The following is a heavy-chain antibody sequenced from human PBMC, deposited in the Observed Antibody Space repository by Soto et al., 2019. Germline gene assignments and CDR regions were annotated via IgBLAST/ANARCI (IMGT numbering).Heavy chain of an antibody. CDR2: IIPIFGTA. Sequence: QVQLVQSGAEVKKPGSSVKVSCKASGGTFSSYAISWVRQAPGQGLEWMGGIIPIFGTANYAQKFQGRVTITADKSTSTAYMELSSLRSEDTAVYYCARGGIAVAGTEPKLHFDYWGQGTLVTVSS. CDR1: GGTFSSYA. V-gene: IGHV1-69*06. J-gene: IGHJ4*02. D-gene: IGHD6-19*01. CDR3: ARGGIAVAGTEPKLHFDY.